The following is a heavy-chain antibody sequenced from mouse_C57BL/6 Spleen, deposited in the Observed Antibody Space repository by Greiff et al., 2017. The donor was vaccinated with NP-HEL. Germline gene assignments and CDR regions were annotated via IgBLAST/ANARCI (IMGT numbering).Heavy chain of an antibody. V-gene: IGHV1-72*01. CDR2: IDPNSGGT. J-gene: IGHJ4*01. Sequence: QVHVKQPGAELVKPGASVKLSCKASGYTFTSYWMHWVKQRPGRGLEWIGRIDPNSGGTKYNEKFKSKATLTVDKPSSTAYMQLSSLTSEDSAVYYCARCPAYYSNFLYAMDYWGQGTSVTVSS. CDR3: ARCPAYYSNFLYAMDY. CDR1: GYTFTSYW. D-gene: IGHD2-5*01.